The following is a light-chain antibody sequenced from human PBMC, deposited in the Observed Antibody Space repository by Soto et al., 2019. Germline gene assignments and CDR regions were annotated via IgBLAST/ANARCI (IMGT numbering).Light chain of an antibody. CDR2: LGS. V-gene: IGKV2-28*01. Sequence: DIVMTQSPLSLPVTPGEPASISCRSSQSLLHSNGYNYLDWYLQKPGQSPQLLIHLGSNRASGVPDRFSGRGSGTDFTLKISRVEAEDVGVYYCMQALQTRAFGQGTKVDIK. J-gene: IGKJ1*01. CDR3: MQALQTRA. CDR1: QSLLHSNGYNY.